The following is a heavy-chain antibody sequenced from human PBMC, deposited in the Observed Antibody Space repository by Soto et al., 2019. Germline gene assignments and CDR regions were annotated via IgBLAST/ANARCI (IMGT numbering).Heavy chain of an antibody. CDR3: AKDPGKYYDFWSGPTGFDP. Sequence: EVQLLESGGGLVQPGGSLRLSCAASGFTFSSYAMSWVRQAPGKGLEWVSAISGSGGSTYYADSVKGRFTISRDNSKNTLYLQMHSLRAEDTAVYYCAKDPGKYYDFWSGPTGFDPWGQGTLVTVSS. V-gene: IGHV3-23*01. D-gene: IGHD3-3*01. CDR2: ISGSGGST. J-gene: IGHJ5*02. CDR1: GFTFSSYA.